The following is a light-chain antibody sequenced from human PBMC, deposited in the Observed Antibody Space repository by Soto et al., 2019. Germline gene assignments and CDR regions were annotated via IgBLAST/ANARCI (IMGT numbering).Light chain of an antibody. V-gene: IGKV3-20*01. Sequence: EIVLTQSPGTLSLSPGERATLSCRASQSFSSSYLAWYQQKPGQAPRLLIYGASIRATGIPDRFSGSGSGTYFTLTISRLESEDFAVYYWQQYGSSRTFGQGTKVEIK. J-gene: IGKJ1*01. CDR2: GAS. CDR3: QQYGSSRT. CDR1: QSFSSSY.